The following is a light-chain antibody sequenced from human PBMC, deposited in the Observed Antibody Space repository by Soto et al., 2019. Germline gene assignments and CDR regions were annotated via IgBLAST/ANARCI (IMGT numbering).Light chain of an antibody. CDR2: KAS. J-gene: IGKJ1*01. CDR3: QQYNSLWT. Sequence: DIQMTQSPSTLSASVGYIVTITCRASQSISSWLAWYQQKPGKAPKLLIYKASSLESGVPSRFSGSGSGTEFTLTISSLQPDDFATYYCQQYNSLWTFGQGTKVEIK. CDR1: QSISSW. V-gene: IGKV1-5*03.